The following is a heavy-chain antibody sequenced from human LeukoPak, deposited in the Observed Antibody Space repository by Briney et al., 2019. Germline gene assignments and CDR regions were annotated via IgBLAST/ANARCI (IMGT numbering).Heavy chain of an antibody. J-gene: IGHJ4*02. V-gene: IGHV1-8*02. CDR1: VYTFSSYD. Sequence: GASVKLSRNSSVYTFSSYDNYWGWLPHAQGLEWMGWMNPNSGNTGYAQKFQGRVTMTRNTSISTAYMELSSLRSEDTAVYYCARGHPGAFDYWGQGTLVTVSS. CDR2: MNPNSGNT. CDR3: ARGHPGAFDY.